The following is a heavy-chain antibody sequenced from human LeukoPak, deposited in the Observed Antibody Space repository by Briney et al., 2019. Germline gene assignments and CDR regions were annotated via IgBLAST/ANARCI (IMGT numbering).Heavy chain of an antibody. D-gene: IGHD4-17*01. Sequence: SSETLSLTCTVSGGSISSYYWSWIRQPPGKGLEWIGYIYYSGSTNYNPSLKSRVTISVDTSKNQFSLKLSSVTAADTAVYYCARDVGGDYPFDYWGQGTLVTVSS. CDR2: IYYSGST. J-gene: IGHJ4*02. CDR1: GGSISSYY. CDR3: ARDVGGDYPFDY. V-gene: IGHV4-59*01.